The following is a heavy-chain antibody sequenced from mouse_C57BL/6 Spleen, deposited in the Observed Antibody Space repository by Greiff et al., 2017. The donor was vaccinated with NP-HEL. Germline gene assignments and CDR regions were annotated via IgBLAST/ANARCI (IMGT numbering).Heavy chain of an antibody. V-gene: IGHV1-66*01. CDR2: IYPGSGNT. CDR3: ASSGYPPYAMDY. CDR1: GYSFTSYY. J-gene: IGHJ4*01. Sequence: QVQLQQSGPELVKPGASVKISCKASGYSFTSYYIHWVKQRPGQGLEWIGWIYPGSGNTKYNEKFKGKATLTADTSSSTAYMQLRSLTSEDSAVYYCASSGYPPYAMDYWGQGTSVTVSS. D-gene: IGHD2-2*01.